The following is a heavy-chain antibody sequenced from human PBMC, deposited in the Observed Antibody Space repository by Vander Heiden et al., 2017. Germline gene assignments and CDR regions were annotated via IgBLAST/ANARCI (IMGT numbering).Heavy chain of an antibody. CDR3: ARACAVCSGGSCYFSDY. D-gene: IGHD2-15*01. V-gene: IGHV1-2*06. J-gene: IGHJ4*02. Sequence: QVQLVQSGAEGKKPGASVKVSCKASGYTFTGYYMNWVRQAPGKGLEWMGRINPNSGGTNYAQKFKGRVTMTRDTSMSTAYMELGRLRSDDTAVYYCARACAVCSGGSCYFSDYWGQGTLVTVSS. CDR1: GYTFTGYY. CDR2: INPNSGGT.